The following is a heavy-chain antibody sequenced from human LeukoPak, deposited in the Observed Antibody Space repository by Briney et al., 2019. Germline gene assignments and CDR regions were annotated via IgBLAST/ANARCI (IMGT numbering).Heavy chain of an antibody. V-gene: IGHV1-69*02. J-gene: IGHJ4*02. D-gene: IGHD1-26*01. Sequence: SVKVSCKASGYTFTAYYMHWVRQAPGQGLEWMGRIIPILGIANYAQKFQGRVTITADKSTSTAYMELSSLRSEDTAVYYCARLGSGSYWYYFDYWGQGTLVTVSS. CDR3: ARLGSGSYWYYFDY. CDR1: GYTFTAYY. CDR2: IIPILGIA.